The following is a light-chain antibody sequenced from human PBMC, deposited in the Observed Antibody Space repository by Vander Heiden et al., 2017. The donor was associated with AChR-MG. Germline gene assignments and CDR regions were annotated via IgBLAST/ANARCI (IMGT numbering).Light chain of an antibody. V-gene: IGKV3-15*01. Sequence: EIVMTQSPATLSMSPGERATPSCWASHSISSNLAWYQQKPGQAPRLLIYGASTRATGIPARFSGSGSGTKFTLTISSLQSEDFAVYYCQKYNNWPPGETFGQGTKVEIK. CDR2: GAS. CDR1: HSISSN. J-gene: IGKJ1*01. CDR3: QKYNNWPPGET.